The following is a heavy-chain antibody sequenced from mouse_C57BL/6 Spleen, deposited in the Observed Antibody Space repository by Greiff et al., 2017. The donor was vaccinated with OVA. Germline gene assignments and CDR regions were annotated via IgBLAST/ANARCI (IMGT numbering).Heavy chain of an antibody. Sequence: EVQLVESGGGLVKPGGSLKLSCAASGFTFSDYGMHWVRQAPEKGLEWVAYISSGSSTIYYADTVKGRFTISRDNAKNTLFLQMTSLRSEDTAMYYCARTLYGSSPVNFDVWGTGTTVTVSS. D-gene: IGHD1-1*01. CDR3: ARTLYGSSPVNFDV. CDR2: ISSGSSTI. J-gene: IGHJ1*03. V-gene: IGHV5-17*01. CDR1: GFTFSDYG.